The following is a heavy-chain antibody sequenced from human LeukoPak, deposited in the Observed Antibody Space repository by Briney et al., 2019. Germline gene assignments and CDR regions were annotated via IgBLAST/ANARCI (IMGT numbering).Heavy chain of an antibody. Sequence: ASVKVSCKASGYTFTGYYMHWVQQAPGQGLEWMGWINPNSGGTNYAQKFQGRVTMTRDTSISTAYMELSRLRSDDTAVYYCARRGMDGSGSYYTFDYWGQGTLVTVSS. D-gene: IGHD3-10*01. J-gene: IGHJ4*02. CDR3: ARRGMDGSGSYYTFDY. V-gene: IGHV1-2*02. CDR2: INPNSGGT. CDR1: GYTFTGYY.